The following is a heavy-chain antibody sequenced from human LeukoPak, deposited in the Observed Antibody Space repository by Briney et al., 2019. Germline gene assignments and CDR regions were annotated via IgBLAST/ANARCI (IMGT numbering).Heavy chain of an antibody. Sequence: GGSLRLSCTASGFTFSSYGMSWVRQAPGKGLDWVSAISGSGGSTYYADSVKGRFTISRDNSKNTLYLQMNSLRAEDTAVYYCAPGGVNTAMVYWGQGTLVTVSS. D-gene: IGHD5-18*01. V-gene: IGHV3-23*01. CDR3: APGGVNTAMVY. CDR2: ISGSGGST. J-gene: IGHJ4*02. CDR1: GFTFSSYG.